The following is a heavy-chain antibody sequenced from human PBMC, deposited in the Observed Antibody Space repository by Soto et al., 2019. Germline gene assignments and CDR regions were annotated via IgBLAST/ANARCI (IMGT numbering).Heavy chain of an antibody. V-gene: IGHV4-59*01. CDR3: AREGCSSTSCYPPYYYGMDV. D-gene: IGHD2-2*01. CDR1: GGSISSYY. CDR2: IYYSGIT. J-gene: IGHJ6*02. Sequence: SETLSLTCTVSGGSISSYYWSCIRQPPWKGLEWIGYIYYSGITNYNPSLKSRVTISVDTPKNQFSLKLSSVTAADTAVYYCAREGCSSTSCYPPYYYGMDVWGQGTTVTVSS.